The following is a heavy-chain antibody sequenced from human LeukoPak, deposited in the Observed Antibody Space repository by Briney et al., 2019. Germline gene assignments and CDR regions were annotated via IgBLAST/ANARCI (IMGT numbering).Heavy chain of an antibody. CDR2: INTDGSGT. D-gene: IGHD3-10*01. CDR1: GFTFSTYP. Sequence: HPGGSLRLSCAASGFTFSTYPMHWVRQAPGKGLVWISCINTDGSGTTYADSVKGRFTISRDNAKNTLYLQMNGLRAEDTAVYYCTRAYDSGTYSSFDYWGQGTLVTVTS. V-gene: IGHV3-74*01. J-gene: IGHJ4*02. CDR3: TRAYDSGTYSSFDY.